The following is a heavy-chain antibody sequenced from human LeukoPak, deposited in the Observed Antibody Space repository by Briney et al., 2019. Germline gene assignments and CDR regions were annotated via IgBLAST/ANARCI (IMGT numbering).Heavy chain of an antibody. J-gene: IGHJ6*03. CDR3: ARTEESGYSYRYFGYYYYMDV. CDR1: GGSFSGYY. D-gene: IGHD5-18*01. Sequence: SETLSLTCAVYGGSFSGYYWSWIRQPPGKGLEWIGEINHSGSTNYNPSLKSRVTISVDTSKNQFSLKLSSVTAADTAVYYCARTEESGYSYRYFGYYYYMDVWGKGTTVTVSS. V-gene: IGHV4-34*01. CDR2: INHSGST.